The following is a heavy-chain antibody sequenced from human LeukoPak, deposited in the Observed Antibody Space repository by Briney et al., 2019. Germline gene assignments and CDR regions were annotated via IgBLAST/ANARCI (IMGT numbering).Heavy chain of an antibody. CDR1: GFTFSSYA. Sequence: SGGSLRLSCAASGFTFSSYAMSWVRQAPGKGLEWVSGISGSGGSTYYADSVKGRFTISRDNSKNTLFLQMNSLRAEDTAVYYCAKDPYYDVLTGYLFDYWGQGTLVTVSS. D-gene: IGHD3-9*01. V-gene: IGHV3-23*01. CDR2: ISGSGGST. J-gene: IGHJ4*02. CDR3: AKDPYYDVLTGYLFDY.